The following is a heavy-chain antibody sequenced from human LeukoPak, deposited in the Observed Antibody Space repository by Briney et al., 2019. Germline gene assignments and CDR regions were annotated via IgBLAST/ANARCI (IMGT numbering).Heavy chain of an antibody. D-gene: IGHD3-16*02. V-gene: IGHV1-69*05. Sequence: ASVKVSCKASGGTSSSYAISWVRQAPGQGLEWMGRIIPIFGTANYAQKFQGRVTITTDESTSTAYMELSSLRSEDTAVYYCAREQGDYVWGSYRNFDYWGQGTLVTVSS. J-gene: IGHJ4*02. CDR2: IIPIFGTA. CDR1: GGTSSSYA. CDR3: AREQGDYVWGSYRNFDY.